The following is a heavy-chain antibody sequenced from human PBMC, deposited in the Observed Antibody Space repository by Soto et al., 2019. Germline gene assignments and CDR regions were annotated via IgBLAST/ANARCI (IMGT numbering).Heavy chain of an antibody. CDR3: ARGLGTNGLDV. CDR2: ISTYNGNT. CDR1: GYRFTTYG. J-gene: IGHJ6*02. Sequence: QVQLLQSGSEGKKPGASVKVSCKASGYRFTTYGITWVRLAPGQGLEWLGGISTYNGNTDYAQNLQDRVTMTTETSTSTAYMEVTSLTSDDTAVYYCARGLGTNGLDVWGQGTTVTVSS. V-gene: IGHV1-18*04. D-gene: IGHD7-27*01.